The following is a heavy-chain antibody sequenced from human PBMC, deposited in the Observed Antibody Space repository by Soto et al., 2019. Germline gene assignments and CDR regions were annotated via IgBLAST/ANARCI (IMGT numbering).Heavy chain of an antibody. J-gene: IGHJ4*02. Sequence: QVQLQESGPGLVKPSQTLSLTCAVSGDSLSNTECYWSWVRQRPGKGLEWIGYIYASGSAYYTPSFKSRVTISLDTSKNQFSLRLNSVSAADTAMFYCARVSVSSSSFDFWGQGILVTVSS. V-gene: IGHV4-31*11. CDR3: ARVSVSSSSFDF. CDR1: GDSLSNTECY. D-gene: IGHD6-13*01. CDR2: IYASGSA.